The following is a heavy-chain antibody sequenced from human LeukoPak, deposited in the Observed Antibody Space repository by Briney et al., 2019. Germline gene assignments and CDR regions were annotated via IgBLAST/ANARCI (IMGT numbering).Heavy chain of an antibody. D-gene: IGHD3-22*01. CDR3: AKRGVVIRVILVGFHKEAYYFDS. Sequence: PGESLRLSCAASGFTVSTNYMSWVRQAPGKGLEWVSVIYSGDSIYYADSVKGRFTISRDNSKNTVYLQMNSLRAEDTAVYFCAKRGVVIRVILVGFHKEAYYFDSWGQGALVTVSS. V-gene: IGHV3-66*04. CDR1: GFTVSTNY. CDR2: IYSGDSI. J-gene: IGHJ4*02.